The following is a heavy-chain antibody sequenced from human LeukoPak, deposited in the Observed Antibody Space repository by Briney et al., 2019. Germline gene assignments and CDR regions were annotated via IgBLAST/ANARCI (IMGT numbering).Heavy chain of an antibody. Sequence: GGSLRLSCAASGFTFSSYAMSWVRRAPGKGLEWVSAISGSGGSTYYADSVKGRFTISRDNSKNTLYLQMNSLRAEDTAVYYCAKANAPLHYYDSSGYVDYWGQGTLVTVSS. CDR1: GFTFSSYA. CDR2: ISGSGGST. V-gene: IGHV3-23*01. D-gene: IGHD3-22*01. CDR3: AKANAPLHYYDSSGYVDY. J-gene: IGHJ4*02.